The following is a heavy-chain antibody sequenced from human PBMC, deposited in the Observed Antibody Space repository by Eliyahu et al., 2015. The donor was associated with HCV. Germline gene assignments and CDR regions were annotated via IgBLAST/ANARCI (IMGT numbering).Heavy chain of an antibody. V-gene: IGHV4-34*01. CDR1: GGSFSGYY. D-gene: IGHD5-18*01. Sequence: QVQLQQWGAGLLKPSETLSLTCAVYGGSFSGYYWSWIRQPPGKGLEWIGEINHSGSTNYNPPLKSRVTISVDTSKNQFSLKLSSVTAADTAVYYCAIDSPDTAIDYWGQGTLVTVSS. J-gene: IGHJ4*02. CDR2: INHSGST. CDR3: AIDSPDTAIDY.